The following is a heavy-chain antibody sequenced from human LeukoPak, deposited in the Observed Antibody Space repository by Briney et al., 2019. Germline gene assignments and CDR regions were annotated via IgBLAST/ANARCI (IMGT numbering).Heavy chain of an antibody. Sequence: PGGSLRLSCAASGFTFSDYYMSWVRQAPGKGLEWVANIEQDGSEKYYVDSVKGRFTISRDNAKNSLYLQMNSLRAEDTAMYYCVRGRIEGLYWGQGTLVTVSS. V-gene: IGHV3-7*01. CDR3: VRGRIEGLY. CDR1: GFTFSDYY. J-gene: IGHJ4*02. D-gene: IGHD2-15*01. CDR2: IEQDGSEK.